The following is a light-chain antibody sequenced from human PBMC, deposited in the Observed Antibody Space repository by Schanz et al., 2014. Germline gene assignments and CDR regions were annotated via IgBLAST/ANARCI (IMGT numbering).Light chain of an antibody. J-gene: IGLJ3*02. Sequence: QSALTQPASVSGSPGQSITISCSGTDSDIGTYNYVSWYQRHPGKAPKLMIYDVSYRPSGVSDRFSGSKSGNTASLTISGLQAEDESDYYCSSYTSTSAPGVFGGGTKLTVL. V-gene: IGLV2-14*03. CDR1: DSDIGTYNY. CDR3: SSYTSTSAPGV. CDR2: DVS.